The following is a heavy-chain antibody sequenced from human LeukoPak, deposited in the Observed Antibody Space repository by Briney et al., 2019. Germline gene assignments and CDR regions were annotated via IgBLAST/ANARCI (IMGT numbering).Heavy chain of an antibody. CDR3: ARAFPPYSSGWFTYFDY. J-gene: IGHJ4*02. V-gene: IGHV1-69*13. CDR1: GGTFSSYA. D-gene: IGHD6-19*01. CDR2: IIPIFGTA. Sequence: SVKVSCKASGGTFSSYAISWVRQAPGQGLEWMGGIIPIFGTANYAQKFQGRVTITADESTSTAYMELSSLRSEDTAVYYCARAFPPYSSGWFTYFDYWGQGTLVTVSS.